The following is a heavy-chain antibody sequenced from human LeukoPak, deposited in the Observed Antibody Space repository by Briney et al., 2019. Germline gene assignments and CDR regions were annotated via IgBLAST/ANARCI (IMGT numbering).Heavy chain of an antibody. CDR3: ASSGSGSYPDY. V-gene: IGHV3-30*04. CDR1: RFTFSSYA. Sequence: PGGSLRLSCAASRFTFSSYAMHWVRQAPGKGLEWVAVISYDGSNKYYADSVKGRFTISRDNSKNTLYLQMNSLRAEDTAVYYCASSGSGSYPDYWGQGTLVTVSS. D-gene: IGHD3-10*01. J-gene: IGHJ4*02. CDR2: ISYDGSNK.